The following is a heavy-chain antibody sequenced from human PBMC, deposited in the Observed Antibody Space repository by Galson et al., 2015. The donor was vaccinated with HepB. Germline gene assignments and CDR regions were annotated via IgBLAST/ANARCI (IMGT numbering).Heavy chain of an antibody. J-gene: IGHJ3*02. Sequence: SLRLSCAASGFTFSSYAMSWVRQAPGKGLEWVSAISGSGGSTYYADSVKGRFTISRDNSKNTLYLQMNSLRAEDTAVYYCAKVLNHMVRGVPGAFDIWGQGTMVTVSS. CDR3: AKVLNHMVRGVPGAFDI. D-gene: IGHD3-10*01. CDR2: ISGSGGST. CDR1: GFTFSSYA. V-gene: IGHV3-23*01.